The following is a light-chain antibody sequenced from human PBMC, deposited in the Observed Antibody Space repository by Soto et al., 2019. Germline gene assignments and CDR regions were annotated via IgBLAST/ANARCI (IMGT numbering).Light chain of an antibody. V-gene: IGKV3-11*01. CDR2: DAS. Sequence: DIVLTQSPATLSFSPLERATLACRASQSVSTYLAWYQQRPGQAPRLLIYDASNRATGIPARFSGSGSGTDFTLTISSLEPEDFAIYYCQQRSGWYTFGQGTKVDIK. CDR3: QQRSGWYT. J-gene: IGKJ2*01. CDR1: QSVSTY.